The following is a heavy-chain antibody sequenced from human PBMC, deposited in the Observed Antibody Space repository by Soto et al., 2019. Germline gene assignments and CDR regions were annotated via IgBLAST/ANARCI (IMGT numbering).Heavy chain of an antibody. Sequence: QVQLVQSGAEVKKPGSSVKVSCKASGGTFSSYAISWVRQAPGQGLEWMGGIIPIFGTANYAQKFQGRVTITADESTSTAYMELSSLRSEDTAVYYCARGGGPSYDSSGYYYDHFDYWGQGTLVTVSS. J-gene: IGHJ4*02. CDR1: GGTFSSYA. V-gene: IGHV1-69*01. CDR3: ARGGGPSYDSSGYYYDHFDY. CDR2: IIPIFGTA. D-gene: IGHD3-22*01.